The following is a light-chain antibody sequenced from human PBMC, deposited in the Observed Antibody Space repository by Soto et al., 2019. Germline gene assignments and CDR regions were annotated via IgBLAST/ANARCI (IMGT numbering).Light chain of an antibody. Sequence: VLAQSPGTLSLSPGERATLSCRASQSVHSNFLAWYQHKPGQAPRLLIYGASSRATGIPDRFGGCGSGTDFTLTISRLEPEDFAVYYCQQYGSSPLTFGGGTKVDIK. CDR3: QQYGSSPLT. CDR2: GAS. CDR1: QSVHSNF. J-gene: IGKJ4*01. V-gene: IGKV3-20*01.